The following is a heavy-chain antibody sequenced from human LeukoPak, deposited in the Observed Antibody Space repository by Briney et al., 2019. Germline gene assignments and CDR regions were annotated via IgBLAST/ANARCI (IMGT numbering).Heavy chain of an antibody. D-gene: IGHD5-12*01. CDR2: IYPGDSDT. Sequence: GESLKISCKGSGYSFTNYWIGWVRQMPGKGLEWMGIIYPGDSDTKYSPSFQGQVTISADTSISTAYLQWSSLKASDTAMYYCARPYSGYDWGAFDIWGQGTMVTVSP. CDR3: ARPYSGYDWGAFDI. V-gene: IGHV5-51*01. J-gene: IGHJ3*02. CDR1: GYSFTNYW.